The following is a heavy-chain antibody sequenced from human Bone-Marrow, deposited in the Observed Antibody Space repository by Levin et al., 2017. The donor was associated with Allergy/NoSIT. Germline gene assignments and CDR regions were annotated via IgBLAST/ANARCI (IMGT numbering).Heavy chain of an antibody. Sequence: ASVKVSCKTTGFTFTNYDINWVRQAPGQRLEWMGWIDAGNGKTKYSQRFQGRVTISRDTSASTAYLELTSLTSEDTAAYFCARETAITGVTNYYDFWGQGTLITVSS. CDR2: IDAGNGKT. CDR3: ARETAITGVTNYYDF. J-gene: IGHJ4*02. CDR1: GFTFTNYD. V-gene: IGHV1-3*01. D-gene: IGHD1-1*01.